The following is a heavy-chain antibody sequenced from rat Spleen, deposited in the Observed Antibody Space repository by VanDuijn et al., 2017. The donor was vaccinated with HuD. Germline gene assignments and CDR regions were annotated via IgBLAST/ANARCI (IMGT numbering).Heavy chain of an antibody. CDR1: GFTFSNYG. CDR3: ARHQLRRVPFDY. D-gene: IGHD1-11*01. V-gene: IGHV5-29*01. J-gene: IGHJ2*01. Sequence: EVQLVESGGGLVQPGRSLKLSCAASGFTFSNYGMAWVRQAPTKGLEWVATISYDGSSTYYRDSVKGRFTISRDNAKSTLYLQMDSLRSEDTATYYCARHQLRRVPFDYWGQGVIVTVSS. CDR2: ISYDGSST.